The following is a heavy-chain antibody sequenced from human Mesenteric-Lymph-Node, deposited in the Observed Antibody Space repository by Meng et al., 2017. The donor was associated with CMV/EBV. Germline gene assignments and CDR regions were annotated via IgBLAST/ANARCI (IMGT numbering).Heavy chain of an antibody. D-gene: IGHD3-10*01. CDR3: ARGLTGFGALDYSMDV. V-gene: IGHV4-59*01. Sequence: SETLSLTCTVSGGSISSYYWSWIRQPPGKGLEWIGYMYYSGRTNYNPSLKSRATISIDTSKNQPPLNLKSVTAADAGVYYCARGLTGFGALDYSMDVWGQGTTVTVSS. CDR1: GGSISSYY. J-gene: IGHJ6*02. CDR2: MYYSGRT.